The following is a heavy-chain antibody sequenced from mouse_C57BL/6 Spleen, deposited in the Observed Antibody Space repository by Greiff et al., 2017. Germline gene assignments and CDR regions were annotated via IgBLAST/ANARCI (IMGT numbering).Heavy chain of an antibody. D-gene: IGHD1-1*01. CDR3: ARSRGSSPRWFAY. CDR2: INPNNGGT. J-gene: IGHJ3*01. CDR1: GYTFTDYY. Sequence: EVKLQQSGPELVKPGASVKISCKASGYTFTDYYMNWVKQSHGKSLEWIGDINPNNGGTSYNQKFKGKATLTVDKSSSTAYMELRSLTSEDSAVYYCARSRGSSPRWFAYWGQGTLVTVSA. V-gene: IGHV1-26*01.